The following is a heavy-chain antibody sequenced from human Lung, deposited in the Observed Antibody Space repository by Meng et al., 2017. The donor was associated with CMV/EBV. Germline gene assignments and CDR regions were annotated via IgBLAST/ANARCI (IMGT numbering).Heavy chain of an antibody. Sequence: GGSLRLXCAASGFTFSSYAMIWVRQAPGKGLEWVSAISGSGGSTYYADPVKGRFTISRDNSKNTLYLQMNSLRAEDTAVYYCAKDLGGETDFWSGYLYYYYYYGMDVWGQGXTVTVSS. D-gene: IGHD3-3*01. CDR3: AKDLGGETDFWSGYLYYYYYYGMDV. CDR1: GFTFSSYA. CDR2: ISGSGGST. J-gene: IGHJ6*02. V-gene: IGHV3-23*01.